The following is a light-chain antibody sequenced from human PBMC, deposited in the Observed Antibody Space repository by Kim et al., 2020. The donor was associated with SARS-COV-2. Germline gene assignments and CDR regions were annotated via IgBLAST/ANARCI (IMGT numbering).Light chain of an antibody. Sequence: SGSPGEGVTHSCRASQSINRNVAWYQHKPGRAPRLLMYGASSRASGVPARFSGSGSGTDFTLSISSLQSEDFAIYYCQQYHDWTTFGQGTKVDIK. J-gene: IGKJ1*01. CDR2: GAS. CDR1: QSINRN. V-gene: IGKV3-15*01. CDR3: QQYHDWTT.